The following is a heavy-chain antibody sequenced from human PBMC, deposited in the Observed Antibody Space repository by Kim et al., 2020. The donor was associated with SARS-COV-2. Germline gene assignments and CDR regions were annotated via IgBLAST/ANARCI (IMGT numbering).Heavy chain of an antibody. CDR2: INHSGST. CDR3: AREGVLRWYFDY. V-gene: IGHV4-34*01. Sequence: SETLSLTCAVYGGSFSGYYWSWIRQPPGKGLEWIGEINHSGSTNYNPSLKSRVTISVDTSKNQFSLKLSSVTAADTAVYYCAREGVLRWYFDYWGQGTLVTVSS. CDR1: GGSFSGYY. J-gene: IGHJ4*02. D-gene: IGHD2-15*01.